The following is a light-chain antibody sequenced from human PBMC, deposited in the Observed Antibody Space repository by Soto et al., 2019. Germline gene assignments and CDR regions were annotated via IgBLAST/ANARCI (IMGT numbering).Light chain of an antibody. CDR3: HQYGSSPRT. J-gene: IGKJ1*01. Sequence: EIVLTQSPGTLSLSPGDRATLSCRARQSVSSNFLAWYQQKPGQAPRLLIYGASIRATGIPDWFGGSGSGTDFPLTIRRLEPEDFAMYFCHQYGSSPRTFGQGTKVEIK. CDR2: GAS. CDR1: QSVSSNF. V-gene: IGKV3-20*01.